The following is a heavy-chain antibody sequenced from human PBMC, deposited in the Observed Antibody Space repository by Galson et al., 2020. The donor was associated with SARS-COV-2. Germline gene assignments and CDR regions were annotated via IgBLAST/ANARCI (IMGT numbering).Heavy chain of an antibody. D-gene: IGHD4-17*01. CDR3: ASTTTVTTWIDY. Sequence: GESLNISCAASGFTFSSYWMHWVHQPPGKGLVWVSRINNDGSSTSYPDSVKARFTISRDNAKNTPYQQMNSLRAEDTSVYYCASTTTVTTWIDYWGQGSLVTVSS. CDR1: GFTFSSYW. CDR2: INNDGSST. J-gene: IGHJ4*02. V-gene: IGHV3-74*01.